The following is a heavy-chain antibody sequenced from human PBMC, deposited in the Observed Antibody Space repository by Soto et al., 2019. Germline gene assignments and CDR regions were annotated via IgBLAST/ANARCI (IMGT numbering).Heavy chain of an antibody. CDR2: ISSSSSYI. CDR3: GKAKAAADFDAFDM. Sequence: GGSLRLSCAASGFTFSSYSMNWVRQAPGKGLEWVSSISSSSSYIYYADSVKGRFTISRDNAKNSLYLQMNSLRAEDTALYYCGKAKAAADFDAFDMWGQGTMVTVSS. D-gene: IGHD6-13*01. V-gene: IGHV3-21*04. CDR1: GFTFSSYS. J-gene: IGHJ3*02.